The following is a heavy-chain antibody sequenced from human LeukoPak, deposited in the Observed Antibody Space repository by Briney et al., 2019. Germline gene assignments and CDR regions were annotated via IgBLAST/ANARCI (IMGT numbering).Heavy chain of an antibody. J-gene: IGHJ4*02. CDR2: IIPIFGTA. D-gene: IGHD6-13*01. CDR3: ARDRYSSSLASLDY. Sequence: GASVKVSCKASGGTFSSYAISWVRQAPGQGLEWMGRIIPIFGTANYAQKFQGRVTITADESTSTAYMELSSLRSEDTAVYYCARDRYSSSLASLDYWGQGTLVTVSS. V-gene: IGHV1-69*13. CDR1: GGTFSSYA.